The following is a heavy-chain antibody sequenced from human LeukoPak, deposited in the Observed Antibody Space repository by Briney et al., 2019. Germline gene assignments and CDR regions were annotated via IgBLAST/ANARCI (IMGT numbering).Heavy chain of an antibody. CDR1: GFTFSDFE. J-gene: IGHJ5*02. V-gene: IGHV3-48*03. CDR3: ARHFLHNWDA. CDR2: ISISGDTI. Sequence: GGSLRLSCAASGFTFSDFEMNWVRQAPGKGLEWVSYISISGDTIYYADSVKGRFTISRDNAKNTLYLQMNSLRAEDTAVYYCARHFLHNWDAWGQGTLVTVSS. D-gene: IGHD1-1*01.